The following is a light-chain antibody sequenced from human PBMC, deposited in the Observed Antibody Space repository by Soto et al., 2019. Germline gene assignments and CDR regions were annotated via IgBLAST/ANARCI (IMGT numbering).Light chain of an antibody. J-gene: IGLJ2*01. V-gene: IGLV1-47*01. CDR2: RNN. CDR3: AAWDDSLSAHVV. CDR1: SSNIGSNY. Sequence: QSVLTQPPSASGTPGQRVTISCSGSSSNIGSNYVYWYQQLPGTAPKLLIYRNNQRPSGVPDRFSGSKSGTSASLAISGLRSEDEDDYYCAAWDDSLSAHVVFGGGTKVTVL.